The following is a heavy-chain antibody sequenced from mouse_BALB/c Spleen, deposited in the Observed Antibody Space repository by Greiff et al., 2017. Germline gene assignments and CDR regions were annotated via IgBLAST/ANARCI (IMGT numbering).Heavy chain of an antibody. Sequence: EVQLVESGGGLVKPGGSLKLSCAASGFTFSDYYMYWVRQTPEKRLEWVATISDGGSYTYYPDSVKGRFTISRDNAKNNLYLQMSSLKSEDTAMYYCAREGALFAYWGQGTLVTVSA. CDR2: ISDGGSYT. CDR3: AREGALFAY. CDR1: GFTFSDYY. J-gene: IGHJ3*01. V-gene: IGHV5-4*02.